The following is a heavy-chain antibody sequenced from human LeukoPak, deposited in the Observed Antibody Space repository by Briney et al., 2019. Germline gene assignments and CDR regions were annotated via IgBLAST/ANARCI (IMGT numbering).Heavy chain of an antibody. Sequence: GSSVKVSCKASGGTFSSYAISWVRQAPGQGLEWMGGIIPIFGTANYAQKFQGRVTITADKSTSTAYMELSSLRSEDTAVYYCARLGSGSFNCYYYGMDVWGKGTTVTVSS. CDR1: GGTFSSYA. J-gene: IGHJ6*04. D-gene: IGHD3-10*01. CDR3: ARLGSGSFNCYYYGMDV. CDR2: IIPIFGTA. V-gene: IGHV1-69*06.